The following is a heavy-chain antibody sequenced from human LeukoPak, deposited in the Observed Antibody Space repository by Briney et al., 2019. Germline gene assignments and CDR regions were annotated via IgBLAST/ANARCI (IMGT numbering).Heavy chain of an antibody. CDR2: ISDSGGST. D-gene: IGHD2-2*01. CDR1: GFTFNSYA. CDR3: AKDRYADY. Sequence: GGSLRLSCAASGFTFNSYAMNWVRQAPGKGLEWVSTISDSGGSTYYADSVKGRFTISRDNSKNTLYLQMNNLRAEDTAVYYCAKDRYADYWGQGTLVTVSS. V-gene: IGHV3-23*01. J-gene: IGHJ4*02.